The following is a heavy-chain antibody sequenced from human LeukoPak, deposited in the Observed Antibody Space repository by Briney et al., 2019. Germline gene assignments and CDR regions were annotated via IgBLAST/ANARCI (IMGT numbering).Heavy chain of an antibody. CDR3: AKMRNVLLSKGFDS. D-gene: IGHD3-10*01. CDR1: RFTFSSYA. CDR2: ITASGGTT. V-gene: IGHV3-23*01. J-gene: IGHJ4*02. Sequence: GGSLRLSRTASRFTFSSYAMTWVRQAPGKGLEWVSAITASGGTTYYADSVKGRFTISRDNSQNTLYLQMNSLRAEDTAVYYCAKMRNVLLSKGFDSWGQGALVTVSS.